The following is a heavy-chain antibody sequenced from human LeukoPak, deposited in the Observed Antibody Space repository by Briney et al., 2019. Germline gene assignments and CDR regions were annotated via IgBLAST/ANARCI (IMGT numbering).Heavy chain of an antibody. CDR2: INHSGST. CDR3: ASSSRGLAFDI. J-gene: IGHJ3*02. CDR1: GGSFSGYY. V-gene: IGHV4-34*01. D-gene: IGHD3-10*01. Sequence: SETLSLTCAVYGGSFSGYYWSWIRQPPGKGQEWIGEINHSGSTNYNPSLKSRVTISVDTSKNQFSLKLSSVTAADTAVYYCASSSRGLAFDIWGQGTMVTVSS.